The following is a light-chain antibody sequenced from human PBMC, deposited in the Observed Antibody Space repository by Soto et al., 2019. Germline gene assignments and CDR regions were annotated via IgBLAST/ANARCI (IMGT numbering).Light chain of an antibody. V-gene: IGLV2-14*03. CDR2: DVT. CDR3: SSYTSSSTLYV. CDR1: SSDVGGYNY. Sequence: QSALTQPASVSGSPGQSITISCTGTSSDVGGYNYVSWYQHHPGKAPRLMIYDVTVRPSGVSNRFSGSKSSDTASLTISGLQADDEADYYCSSYTSSSTLYVFGTGTKLTVL. J-gene: IGLJ1*01.